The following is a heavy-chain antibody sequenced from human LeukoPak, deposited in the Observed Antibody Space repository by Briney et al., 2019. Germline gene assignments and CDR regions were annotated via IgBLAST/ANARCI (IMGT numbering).Heavy chain of an antibody. CDR3: AGSALNYYDSSGYSP. D-gene: IGHD3-22*01. Sequence: SETLSLTCTVSGGSIRSYYWSWIRQPPGKGLEWIGYIYYSGSTNYNPSLKSRVTISVDTSKNQFSLKLSSVTAADTAVYYCAGSALNYYDSSGYSPWGQGTLVTVSS. J-gene: IGHJ5*02. CDR2: IYYSGST. V-gene: IGHV4-59*01. CDR1: GGSIRSYY.